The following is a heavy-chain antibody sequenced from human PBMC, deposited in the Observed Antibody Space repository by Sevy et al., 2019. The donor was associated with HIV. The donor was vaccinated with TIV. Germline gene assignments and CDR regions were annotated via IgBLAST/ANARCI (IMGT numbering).Heavy chain of an antibody. V-gene: IGHV4-39*01. D-gene: IGHD2-15*01. Sequence: SETLSLTCTVSGVSISGGAYYWGWIRQPPGKGLEWIVSISYTGSTYYNPSLKSRVTISVDTSKNQFSLKLTSVTAADTAVYYCARRGDNNWFDPWGQGTLVTVSS. CDR2: ISYTGST. J-gene: IGHJ5*02. CDR3: ARRGDNNWFDP. CDR1: GVSISGGAYY.